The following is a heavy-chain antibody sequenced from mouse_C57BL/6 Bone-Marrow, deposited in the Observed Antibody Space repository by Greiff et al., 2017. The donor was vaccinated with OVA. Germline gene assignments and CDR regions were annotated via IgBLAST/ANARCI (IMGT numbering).Heavy chain of an antibody. J-gene: IGHJ2*01. D-gene: IGHD3-2*02. CDR2: ISSGSSTI. CDR3: ARSRQLRLRYYFDY. V-gene: IGHV5-17*01. Sequence: EVKVVESGGGLVKPGGSLKLSCAASGFTFSDYGMHWVRQAPEKGLEWVAYISSGSSTIYYADTVKGRFTISRDNAKNTLFLQMTSLRSEDTAMYYCARSRQLRLRYYFDYWGQGTTLTVSS. CDR1: GFTFSDYG.